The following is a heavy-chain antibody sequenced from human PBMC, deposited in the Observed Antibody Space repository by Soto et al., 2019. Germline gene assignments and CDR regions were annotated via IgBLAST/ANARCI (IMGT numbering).Heavy chain of an antibody. D-gene: IGHD6-19*01. CDR1: GGSISSYY. CDR3: ARQSSGWYHYGMDV. CDR2: IYYSGST. J-gene: IGHJ6*02. V-gene: IGHV4-59*01. Sequence: SETLSLTCTVSGGSISSYYWSWIRQPPGKGLEWIGYIYYSGSTNYNPSLKSRVTISVDTSKNQFSLKLSSVTAADTAVYYCARQSSGWYHYGMDVWGQGTTVTVSS.